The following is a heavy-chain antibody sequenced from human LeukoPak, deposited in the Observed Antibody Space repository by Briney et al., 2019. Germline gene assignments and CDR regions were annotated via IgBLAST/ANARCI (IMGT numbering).Heavy chain of an antibody. CDR1: GGSISSGSYY. Sequence: PSETLSLTCTVSGGSISSGSYYWSWIRQPAGKGLGWIGRIYTSGSTNYNPSLKSRVTISVDTSKNQFSLKLSSVTAADTAVYYCARSGRITMIFDYWGQGTLVTVSS. V-gene: IGHV4-61*02. CDR3: ARSGRITMIFDY. J-gene: IGHJ4*02. D-gene: IGHD3-22*01. CDR2: IYTSGST.